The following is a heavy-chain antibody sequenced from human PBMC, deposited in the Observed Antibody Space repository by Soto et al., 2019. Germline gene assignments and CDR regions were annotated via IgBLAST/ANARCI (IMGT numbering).Heavy chain of an antibody. CDR2: ISVYNGNT. CDR1: SYA. D-gene: IGHD3-10*01. CDR3: ARGESGAFDI. J-gene: IGHJ3*02. Sequence: SYASSWVRQAPGQGLEWMGGISVYNGNTNYAQKLQGRVTMTTDTSTNTAYMELRSLRSDDTAVYYCARGESGAFDIWGQGTMVPVSS. V-gene: IGHV1-18*01.